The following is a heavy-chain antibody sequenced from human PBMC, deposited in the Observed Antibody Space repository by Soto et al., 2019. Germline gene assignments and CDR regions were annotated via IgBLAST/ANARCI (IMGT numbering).Heavy chain of an antibody. CDR2: LTPSGGET. CDR1: GFTFSTYA. J-gene: IGHJ3*02. V-gene: IGHV3-23*01. D-gene: IGHD4-17*01. Sequence: EAQLLESGGGWVRPGGSLRLSCVASGFTFSTYAMSWVRQAPGKGLEWVSALTPSGGETYYADSVKGRFTISRDNSMNALYLQMNRLRIEDPAVYYCAHPRGYGVFDAYDIWGQGTMVTVSS. CDR3: AHPRGYGVFDAYDI.